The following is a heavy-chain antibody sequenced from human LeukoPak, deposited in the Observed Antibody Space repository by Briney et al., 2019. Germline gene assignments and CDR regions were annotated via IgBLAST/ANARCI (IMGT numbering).Heavy chain of an antibody. Sequence: GGSLRLSCAASGFTFSSYAMSWVRQAPGKGLEWVSAISGSGGSTYYADSVKGRFTISRDNSKNTLYLQMNSLRAEDTAVYYCAKASSFALMVRGTSGQFDYWGQGTLVTVSS. J-gene: IGHJ4*02. CDR3: AKASSFALMVRGTSGQFDY. D-gene: IGHD3-10*01. CDR1: GFTFSSYA. CDR2: ISGSGGST. V-gene: IGHV3-23*01.